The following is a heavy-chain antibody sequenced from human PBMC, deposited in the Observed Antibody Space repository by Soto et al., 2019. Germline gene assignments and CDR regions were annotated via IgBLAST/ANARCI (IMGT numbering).Heavy chain of an antibody. J-gene: IGHJ4*01. V-gene: IGHV4-34*01. D-gene: IGHD3-10*01. CDR1: GGSLGGFH. CDR2: ISRSGST. Sequence: QVQLQQWGAGLLKPSETLSLTCAVSGGSLGGFHWSWIRQPPGKGLEWIGEISRSGSTNYDPSLKSRVTVSMDTSRNQVSLNLISVTDADTDVYYCARGRTAALIETRLFRVLFDLWGHGNLVIVSS. CDR3: ARGRTAALIETRLFRVLFDL.